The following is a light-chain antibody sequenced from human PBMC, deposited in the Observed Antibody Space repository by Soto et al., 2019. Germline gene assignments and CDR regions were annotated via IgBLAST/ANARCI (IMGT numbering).Light chain of an antibody. CDR2: GAS. CDR3: QQYGSSGT. V-gene: IGKV3-20*01. J-gene: IGKJ1*01. CDR1: QSITGNY. Sequence: DIVLTQCPGTLSLSPGDRATLSCRASQSITGNYLAWHQQKPGQAPKPLTYGASNRATGIPDRFSGSGSGTDFTLTISRMEPEDFAVYYCQQYGSSGTFGQGTKVDIK.